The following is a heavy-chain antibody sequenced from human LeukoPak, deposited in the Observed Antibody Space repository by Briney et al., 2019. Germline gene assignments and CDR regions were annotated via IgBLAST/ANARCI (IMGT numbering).Heavy chain of an antibody. CDR2: ISSSSSYI. V-gene: IGHV3-21*04. D-gene: IGHD3-3*01. J-gene: IGHJ1*01. CDR3: AKAQYDFWSGYYFQH. CDR1: GFTFSSYS. Sequence: PGGSLRLSCAASGFTFSSYSMNWVRQAPGKGLEWVSSISSSSSYIYYVDSVKGRFTISRDNSKNTLYLRMNSLRAEDTAVYYCAKAQYDFWSGYYFQHWGQGTLVTVSS.